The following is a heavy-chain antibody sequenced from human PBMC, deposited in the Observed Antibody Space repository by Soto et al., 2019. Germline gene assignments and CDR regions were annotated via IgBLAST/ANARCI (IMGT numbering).Heavy chain of an antibody. CDR1: GFTFSSYA. V-gene: IGHV3-23*01. J-gene: IGHJ3*02. CDR2: ISGSGGST. Sequence: GGSLRLSCAASGFTFSSYAMSWVRQAPGKGLEWVSAISGSGGSTYYADSVKGRFTISRDNSKNTLYLQMNSLRAEDTAVYYCAKDRSCLGGSYHAFDIWGQGTMVTVSS. CDR3: AKDRSCLGGSYHAFDI. D-gene: IGHD1-26*01.